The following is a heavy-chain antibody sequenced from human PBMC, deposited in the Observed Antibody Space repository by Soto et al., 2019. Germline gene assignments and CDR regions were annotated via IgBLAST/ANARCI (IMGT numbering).Heavy chain of an antibody. V-gene: IGHV4-59*08. CDR1: GGSISSYY. D-gene: IGHD2-21*01. J-gene: IGHJ6*03. Sequence: SETLSLTCTVSGGSISSYYWSWIRQPPGKGLEWIGYIYYSGSTNYNPSLKSRVTISVDTSKNQFSLKLSSVTAADTAVYYCARTVAEFPYYYYYMDVWGKGTTVTVSS. CDR2: IYYSGST. CDR3: ARTVAEFPYYYYYMDV.